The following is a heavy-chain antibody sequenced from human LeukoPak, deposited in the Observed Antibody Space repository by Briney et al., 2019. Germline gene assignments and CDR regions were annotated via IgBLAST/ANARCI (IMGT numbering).Heavy chain of an antibody. J-gene: IGHJ4*02. CDR1: GYTLTELC. D-gene: IGHD3/OR15-3a*01. CDR3: ATVAPEDYYFDY. CDR2: FDPEDGET. Sequence: ASVKVSCKVSGYTLTELCMYSVRQATGKGLDWMGGFDPEDGETIYAQKFQGRVAMTEDTSTDTAYMELSSLRSEDTAVYYCATVAPEDYYFDYWGQGTLVTVSS. V-gene: IGHV1-24*01.